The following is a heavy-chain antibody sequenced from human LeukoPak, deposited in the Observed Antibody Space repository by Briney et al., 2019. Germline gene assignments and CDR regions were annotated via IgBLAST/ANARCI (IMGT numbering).Heavy chain of an antibody. Sequence: SQSLFCAPSGYTFEDYAMHGARHSTEGGGEVVWGISWNSGSIGYADSVMGRFTISRDNAKNSLYLQMNSMRAEDTALDYCAKESGGSYLDYWGQGTLVTVSS. CDR1: GYTFEDYA. V-gene: IGHV3-9*01. CDR3: AKESGGSYLDY. CDR2: ISWNSGSI. J-gene: IGHJ4*02. D-gene: IGHD2-15*01.